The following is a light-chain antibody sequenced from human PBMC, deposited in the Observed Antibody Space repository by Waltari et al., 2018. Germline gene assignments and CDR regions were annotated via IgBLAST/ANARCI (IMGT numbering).Light chain of an antibody. CDR2: DQN. CDR3: HSRDGSGSGGS. CDR1: SLRSSY. J-gene: IGLJ2*01. Sequence: SSELTQDPAVSVAMGQTVTITCQGNSLRSSYASWYQQRPGQAPILVIYDQNTRPSGVPDRFSGSRSDNTASLTITGAQAEDEASYYCHSRDGSGSGGSFGGGTKLTVL. V-gene: IGLV3-19*01.